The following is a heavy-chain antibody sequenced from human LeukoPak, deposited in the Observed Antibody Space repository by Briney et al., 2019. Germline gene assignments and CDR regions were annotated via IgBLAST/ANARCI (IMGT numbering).Heavy chain of an antibody. Sequence: GGSLRLSCAASGFTFSTFAMIWVRQPPGKGLEWVSSIFPSGGEIHYADSVRGRFTISRDNSKSTLSLQMNSLRAEDTAIYICAKDGGTYPYFLDVWGKGTTVIVSS. V-gene: IGHV3-23*01. CDR2: IFPSGGEI. D-gene: IGHD1-26*01. J-gene: IGHJ6*03. CDR3: AKDGGTYPYFLDV. CDR1: GFTFSTFA.